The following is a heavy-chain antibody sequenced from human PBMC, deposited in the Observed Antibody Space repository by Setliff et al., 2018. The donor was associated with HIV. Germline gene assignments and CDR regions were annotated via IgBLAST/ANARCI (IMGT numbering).Heavy chain of an antibody. CDR2: MYYSGST. J-gene: IGHJ4*02. CDR3: ARVFVDTAVLRVLEYYFDS. CDR1: GGPISSSSYY. D-gene: IGHD5-18*01. V-gene: IGHV4-39*07. Sequence: PSETLSLTCTVPGGPISSSSYYWGWVRQPPGKGLEWIGSMYYSGSTYYTPSLKSRITISLDTSKNQFSLRMRSVTAADTAVYYCARVFVDTAVLRVLEYYFDSWGRGTLVTVSS.